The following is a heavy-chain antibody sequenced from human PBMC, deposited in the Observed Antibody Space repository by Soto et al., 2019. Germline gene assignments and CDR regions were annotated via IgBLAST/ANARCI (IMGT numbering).Heavy chain of an antibody. V-gene: IGHV1-2*02. D-gene: IGHD6-13*01. J-gene: IGHJ3*02. CDR2: INPNSGGT. Sequence: ASVKVSCKASGYTFIGYYMHWVRQAPGQGLEWMGWINPNSGGTNYAQKFQGRVTMTRDTSISTAYMELSRLRSDDTAVYYCARGGWYSSILGDAFDIWGQGTMVTVSS. CDR1: GYTFIGYY. CDR3: ARGGWYSSILGDAFDI.